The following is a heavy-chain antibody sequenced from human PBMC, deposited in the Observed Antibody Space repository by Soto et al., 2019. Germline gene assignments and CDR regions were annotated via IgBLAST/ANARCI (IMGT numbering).Heavy chain of an antibody. CDR2: ISYDGSNK. CDR1: GFTFSSYG. CDR3: AKDRGLRYYGMDV. V-gene: IGHV3-30*18. D-gene: IGHD4-17*01. J-gene: IGHJ6*02. Sequence: QVQLVESGGGVVQPGRSLRLSCAASGFTFSSYGMHWVRQAPGKGLEWVAVISYDGSNKYYADSVKGRFTISRDNSKNKLYLQMNSLRAEDTAVYYCAKDRGLRYYGMDVWGQGTTVTVSS.